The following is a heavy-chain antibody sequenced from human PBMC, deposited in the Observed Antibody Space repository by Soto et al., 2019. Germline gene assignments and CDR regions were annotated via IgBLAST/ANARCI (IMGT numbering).Heavy chain of an antibody. CDR3: ARGLIYDSSGYYFDY. V-gene: IGHV1-46*01. CDR1: GYTFTSYY. CDR2: INPSGGST. D-gene: IGHD3-22*01. J-gene: IGHJ4*02. Sequence: ASVKVSCKASGYTFTSYYIHWVRQAPGQRLEWMGIINPSGGSTRYAQKFQGRVTMTRDTSTSTVYMDLSSLRSEDTAVYYCARGLIYDSSGYYFDYWGQGTLVTVSS.